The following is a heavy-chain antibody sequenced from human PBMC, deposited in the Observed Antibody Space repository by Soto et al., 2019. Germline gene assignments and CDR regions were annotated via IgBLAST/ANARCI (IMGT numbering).Heavy chain of an antibody. D-gene: IGHD2-15*01. V-gene: IGHV3-66*01. Sequence: EVLLVESGGGLVQPGGALRLSCAASGLSVPSTYRDWVRQAPGKGLAWVAVISNDGDTHYADSVRGSFSLSRDISTNILHIHMSSVRVAETAVYYCAREVRYCGGSSCSFTGDAFDIWGQGTMVTVSS. CDR1: GLSVPSTY. CDR2: ISNDGDT. J-gene: IGHJ3*02. CDR3: AREVRYCGGSSCSFTGDAFDI.